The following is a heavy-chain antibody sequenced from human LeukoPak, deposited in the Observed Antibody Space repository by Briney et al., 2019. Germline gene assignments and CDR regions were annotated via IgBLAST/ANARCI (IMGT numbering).Heavy chain of an antibody. J-gene: IGHJ3*02. D-gene: IGHD6-13*01. CDR2: ISSSSSTI. Sequence: GGSLRLSCAASGFTFSSYSMSWVRQAPGKGLEWVSYISSSSSTIYYAATVKGRFTISRDNAKNSLYLQMNSLRDEDTAEYYSARIPRYSSSLDAFDIWGQGTMVTVSS. V-gene: IGHV3-48*02. CDR3: ARIPRYSSSLDAFDI. CDR1: GFTFSSYS.